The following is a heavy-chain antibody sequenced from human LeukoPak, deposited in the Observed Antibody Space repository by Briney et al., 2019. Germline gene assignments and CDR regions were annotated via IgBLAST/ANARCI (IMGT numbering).Heavy chain of an antibody. CDR2: IYYSGST. V-gene: IGHV4-59*01. J-gene: IGHJ3*02. Sequence: EWIGYIYYSGSTNYNPSLKSRVTISVDTSKNQFSLKLSSVTAADTAVYYCARDLHGGLDIWGQGTMVTVSS. D-gene: IGHD6-25*01. CDR3: ARDLHGGLDI.